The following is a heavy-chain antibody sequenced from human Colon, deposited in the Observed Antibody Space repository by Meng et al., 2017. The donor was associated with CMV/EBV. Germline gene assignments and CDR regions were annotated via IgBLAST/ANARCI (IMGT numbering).Heavy chain of an antibody. CDR1: GVSINSGGYY. CDR3: ARKGMVADP. Sequence: SETLSLTCNVSGVSINSGGYYWTWIRQHPGKGLEWIGYIYYTGSTYYNPSLKSRVTISVDTSKNQFSLRLNSVTAADTAVYYCARKGMVADPWGQGTLVTVSS. CDR2: IYYTGST. D-gene: IGHD2-15*01. J-gene: IGHJ5*02. V-gene: IGHV4-31*03.